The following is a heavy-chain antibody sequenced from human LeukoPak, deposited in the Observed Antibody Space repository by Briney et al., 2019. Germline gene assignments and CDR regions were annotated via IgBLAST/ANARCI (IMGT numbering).Heavy chain of an antibody. CDR1: GFTFGDYA. CDR2: INHSGST. D-gene: IGHD1-26*01. CDR3: ARDLSLVGATRPTLFDP. Sequence: GSLRLSCTASGFTFGDYAMSWFRQPPGKGLEWIGEINHSGSTNYNPSLKSRVTISVDTSKNQFSLKLSSVTAADTAVYYCARDLSLVGATRPTLFDPWGQGTLVTVSS. V-gene: IGHV4-34*01. J-gene: IGHJ5*02.